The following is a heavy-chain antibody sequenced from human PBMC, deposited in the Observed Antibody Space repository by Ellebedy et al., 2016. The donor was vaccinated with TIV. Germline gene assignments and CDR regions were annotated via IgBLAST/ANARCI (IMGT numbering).Heavy chain of an antibody. V-gene: IGHV4-59*08. CDR3: ARGGIGVGADS. J-gene: IGHJ4*02. Sequence: GSLRLSCIVSGGSFSNYYWNWIRQPPGKGLEWIGHIFYSETTNYNPSLKSRVTISSDTSTTQFSLKLISVTAADTAGYYCARGGIGVGADSWGQGTLVTVSS. D-gene: IGHD1-26*01. CDR1: GGSFSNYY. CDR2: IFYSETT.